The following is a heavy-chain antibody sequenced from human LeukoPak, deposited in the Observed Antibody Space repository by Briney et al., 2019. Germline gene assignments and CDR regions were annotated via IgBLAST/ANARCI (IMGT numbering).Heavy chain of an antibody. CDR3: AKARRWLGVSNWFDP. V-gene: IGHV3-7*01. J-gene: IGHJ5*02. CDR2: IKYDGSEK. Sequence: PGGSLRLSCAASGFIFSDYWMTWVRQAPGKGLEWVANIKYDGSEKYCVDSLKGRFTIARNNAKNSLYLEMNSLRAEDTAIYYWAKARRWLGVSNWFDPWGQGTLVTVSS. D-gene: IGHD4-23*01. CDR1: GFIFSDYW.